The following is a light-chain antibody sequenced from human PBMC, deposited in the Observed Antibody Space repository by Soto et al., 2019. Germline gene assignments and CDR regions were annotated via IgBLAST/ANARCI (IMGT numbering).Light chain of an antibody. J-gene: IGLJ2*01. CDR2: DVN. V-gene: IGLV2-14*03. CDR1: SSDVGGYNY. Sequence: QSALTQPASVSGSPGQSITISCTGTSSDVGGYNYVSWYQQHPGKAPKLMIYDVNNRPSGVSNRFSGSKSGNTASLTISGLQAEDEADYYCSSYTSSSTLVVFGGGPKLTVL. CDR3: SSYTSSSTLVV.